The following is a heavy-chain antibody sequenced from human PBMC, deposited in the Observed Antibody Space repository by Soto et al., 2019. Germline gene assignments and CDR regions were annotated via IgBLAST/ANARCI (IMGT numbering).Heavy chain of an antibody. Sequence: PSETLSLTCTVSGGSISSSSYYWGWIRQPPGKGLEWIGHIYYTGNTYYNPSLKSRVTISVGTSKNQLSLKLSSVTAADTAVYYCARRETTSGYGMDVWGQGTTVTVSS. CDR2: IYYTGNT. J-gene: IGHJ6*02. CDR3: ARRETTSGYGMDV. CDR1: GGSISSSSYY. V-gene: IGHV4-39*01. D-gene: IGHD1-26*01.